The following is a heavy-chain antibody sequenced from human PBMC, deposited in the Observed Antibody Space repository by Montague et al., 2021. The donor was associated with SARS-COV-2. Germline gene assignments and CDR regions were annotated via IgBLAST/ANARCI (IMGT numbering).Heavy chain of an antibody. J-gene: IGHJ4*02. Sequence: CAISGDSVSSNTLAWNWYRHSPSRRLEWLGRTYYRSKWYNDYAVSMQSRVTINPDTSKNQFSLHVNSVTPEDTAVYYCARDSEYSIDYWGQGLPVTVSS. V-gene: IGHV6-1*01. CDR2: TYYRSKWYN. CDR1: GDSVSSNTLA. CDR3: ARDSEYSIDY. D-gene: IGHD6-6*01.